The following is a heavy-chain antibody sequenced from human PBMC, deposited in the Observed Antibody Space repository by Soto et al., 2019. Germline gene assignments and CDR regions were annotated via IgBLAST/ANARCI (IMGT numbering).Heavy chain of an antibody. CDR1: GYSISSGYY. CDR3: ARGSTNNWFDP. V-gene: IGHV4-38-2*01. Sequence: LSLTCAVSGYSISSGYYWGWIRQPLGKGLEWIGSIYHSGSTYYNPSLKSRVTISVDTSKNQFSLKLSSVTAADTAVYYCARGSTNNWFDPWGQGTLVTVSS. CDR2: IYHSGST. J-gene: IGHJ5*02.